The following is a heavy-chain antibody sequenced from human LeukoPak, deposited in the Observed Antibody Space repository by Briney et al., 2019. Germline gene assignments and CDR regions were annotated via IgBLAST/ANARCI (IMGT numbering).Heavy chain of an antibody. CDR2: IYYSGST. CDR3: ASIGNAPYYYDSSRYYFDY. Sequence: SETLSLTCTVSGGSISSSSYYWGWIRQPPGKGLEWIGSIYYSGSTYYNPSLKSRVTISVDTSKNQFSLKLSSVTAADTAVYYCASIGNAPYYYDSSRYYFDYWGQGTLVTVSS. CDR1: GGSISSSSYY. J-gene: IGHJ4*02. D-gene: IGHD3-22*01. V-gene: IGHV4-39*01.